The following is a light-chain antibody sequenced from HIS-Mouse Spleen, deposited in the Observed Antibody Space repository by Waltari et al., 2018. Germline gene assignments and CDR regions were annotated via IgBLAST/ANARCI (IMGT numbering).Light chain of an antibody. V-gene: IGLV2-11*01. CDR2: DVS. CDR1: SSDVGGYNY. J-gene: IGLJ3*02. CDR3: CSYAGSYTWV. Sequence: QSALTQPRSVSGSPGQSVTTPCPGTSSDVGGYNYLSWYQQHPGKAPKLMIYDVSKRPSGVPDRFSGSKSGNTASLTISGLQAEDEADYYCCSYAGSYTWVFGGGTKLTVL.